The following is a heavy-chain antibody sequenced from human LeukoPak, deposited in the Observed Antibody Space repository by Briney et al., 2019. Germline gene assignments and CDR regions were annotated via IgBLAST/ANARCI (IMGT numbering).Heavy chain of an antibody. J-gene: IGHJ4*02. Sequence: GGSLRLSCAASGFTVSTNYMSWVRQAPGKGLEWVSFIYSGGSTYYADSVKGRFTISRDTSKNTLYLQMNSLRAEDTAVYYCARDKFRGYFDYWGQGTLVTVSS. CDR1: GFTVSTNY. CDR3: ARDKFRGYFDY. V-gene: IGHV3-66*01. D-gene: IGHD3-10*01. CDR2: IYSGGST.